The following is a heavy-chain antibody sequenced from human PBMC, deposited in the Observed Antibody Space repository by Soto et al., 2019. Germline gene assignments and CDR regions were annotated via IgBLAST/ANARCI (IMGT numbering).Heavy chain of an antibody. D-gene: IGHD1-1*01. Sequence: PVAALRLSCAASGFTFSTYGMNWVRQAPGKGLEWVSYISSSSGTIYYADSVKGRFTISRDNGKNSLYLQMNSLRAEDTSVYYCARGYPINYWGQGTLVTVSS. V-gene: IGHV3-48*01. CDR1: GFTFSTYG. CDR2: ISSSSGTI. J-gene: IGHJ4*02. CDR3: ARGYPINY.